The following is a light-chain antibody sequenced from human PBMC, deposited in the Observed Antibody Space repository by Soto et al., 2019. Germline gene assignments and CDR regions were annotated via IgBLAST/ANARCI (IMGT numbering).Light chain of an antibody. CDR1: QSVGTR. Sequence: EILLTQSPDTLSLSPFEIATLSFRSAQSVGTRLAWYQHKTGQAPRLLISGASSRATGIPDRFTGSGSETSFTLTISRLEPEDFALYYCQHYQSGHPIAFGQGTHWRL. CDR2: GAS. J-gene: IGKJ5*01. CDR3: QHYQSGHPIA. V-gene: IGKV3-20*01.